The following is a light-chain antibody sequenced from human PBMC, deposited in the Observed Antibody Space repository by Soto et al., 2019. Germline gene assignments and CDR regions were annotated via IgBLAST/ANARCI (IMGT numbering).Light chain of an antibody. V-gene: IGLV2-8*01. CDR3: SSYADSCNV. CDR1: SSDVGGYNY. CDR2: EVN. Sequence: HSALTQPPSSAGSPGQSVAISCTGTSSDVGGYNYVSWYQQHPGKAPKLMIYEVNKRPSGVPDRFSGSKSGNTASLTVSGLQAEDEADYYRSSYADSCNVFGTGPKV. J-gene: IGLJ1*01.